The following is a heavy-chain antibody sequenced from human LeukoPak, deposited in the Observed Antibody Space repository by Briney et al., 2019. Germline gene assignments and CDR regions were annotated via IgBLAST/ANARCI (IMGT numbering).Heavy chain of an antibody. D-gene: IGHD3-10*01. CDR1: GYTFTSYA. CDR2: INAGNGNT. V-gene: IGHV1-3*01. CDR3: AGGGLPAKHYYGSGSYRGPTDY. J-gene: IGHJ4*02. Sequence: ASVKVSCKASGYTFTSYAMHWVRQAPGQRLEWMGWINAGNGNTKYSQKFQGRVTITRDTSASTAYMELSSLRSEDTAVYYCAGGGLPAKHYYGSGSYRGPTDYWGQGTLVTVSS.